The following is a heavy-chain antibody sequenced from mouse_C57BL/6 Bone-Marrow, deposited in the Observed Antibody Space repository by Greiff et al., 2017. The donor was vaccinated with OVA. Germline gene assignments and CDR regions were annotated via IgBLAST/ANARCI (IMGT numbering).Heavy chain of an antibody. V-gene: IGHV1-7*01. CDR3: ARRIDYNFDY. CDR1: GYTFTSYW. CDR2: ITPSSGYT. D-gene: IGHD2-13*01. J-gene: IGHJ2*01. Sequence: VQLQQSGAELAKPGASVKLSCKASGYTFTSYWMHWVKQRPGPGLEWIGYITPSSGYTKYNQKFKDKATLTADKSSSTASMQLSRLTYEDSAIYSCARRIDYNFDYWGQGTTLTVSS.